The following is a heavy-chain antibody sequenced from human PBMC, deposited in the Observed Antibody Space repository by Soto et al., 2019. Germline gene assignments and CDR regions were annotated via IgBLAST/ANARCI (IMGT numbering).Heavy chain of an antibody. D-gene: IGHD2-8*02. V-gene: IGHV3-30*18. CDR1: GFIFSTYS. CDR3: AKSWSGSHGAFDM. CDR2: ISYDGSNQ. J-gene: IGHJ3*02. Sequence: QVQLVESGGGVVQPGRSLRLSCAASGFIFSTYSMHWVRQAPGKGLEWVAVISYDGSNQYYEDSVKGRFTISRDNSKNTLYLQMNSLRAEDTAVYYCAKSWSGSHGAFDMWGQGTMVTVSA.